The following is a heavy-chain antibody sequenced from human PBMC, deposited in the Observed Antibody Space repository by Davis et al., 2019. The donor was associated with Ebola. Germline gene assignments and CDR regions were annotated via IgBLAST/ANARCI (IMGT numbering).Heavy chain of an antibody. J-gene: IGHJ6*02. CDR3: VILRKGGAVAVFPNYYYYGMDV. CDR1: GFTFSSYA. Sequence: GGSLRLSCSASGFTFSSYAMHWVRQAPGKGLEYVSAISSNGGSTYYADSVKGRFTISRDNSKNTLYLQMSSLRAEDTAVYYCVILRKGGAVAVFPNYYYYGMDVWGQGTTVTVSS. D-gene: IGHD6-19*01. CDR2: ISSNGGST. V-gene: IGHV3-64D*08.